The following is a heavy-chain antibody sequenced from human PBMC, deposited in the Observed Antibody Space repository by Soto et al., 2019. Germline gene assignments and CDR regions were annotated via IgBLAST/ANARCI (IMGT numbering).Heavy chain of an antibody. CDR3: ARWDYGYYARFDY. CDR2: MNPNSGNT. D-gene: IGHD4-17*01. Sequence: ASVKVSCKASGYTCTIHDINWVLQATGQGLEWMGWMNPNSGNTGYAQKFQGRVTMTRNTSISTAYMELSSLRSEDTAVYYCARWDYGYYARFDYWGQGTLVTVSS. CDR1: GYTCTIHD. V-gene: IGHV1-8*01. J-gene: IGHJ4*02.